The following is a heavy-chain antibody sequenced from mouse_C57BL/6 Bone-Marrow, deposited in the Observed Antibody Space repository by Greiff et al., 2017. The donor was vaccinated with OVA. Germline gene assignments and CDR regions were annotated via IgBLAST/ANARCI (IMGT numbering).Heavy chain of an antibody. D-gene: IGHD1-2*01. CDR2: IHPNSGST. J-gene: IGHJ2*01. CDR1: GYTFTSYW. V-gene: IGHV1-64*01. Sequence: QVHVKQPGAELVKPGASVKLSCKASGYTFTSYWMHWVKQRPGQGLEWIGMIHPNSGSTNYNEKFKSKATLTVDKSSSTAYMQLSSLTSEDSAVYYCARSQLLRPYYFDYWGQGTTLTVSS. CDR3: ARSQLLRPYYFDY.